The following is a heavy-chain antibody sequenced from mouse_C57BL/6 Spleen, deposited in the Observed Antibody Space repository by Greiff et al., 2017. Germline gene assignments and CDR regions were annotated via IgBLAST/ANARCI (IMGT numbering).Heavy chain of an antibody. J-gene: IGHJ2*01. V-gene: IGHV1-59*01. CDR1: GYTFTSYW. Sequence: QVQLQQPGAELVRPGTSVKLSCKASGYTFTSYWMHWVKQRPGQGLEWIGVIDPSDSYTNYNQKFKGKATLTVDTSSSTAYMQLSSLKSDDSAVYYCAELRFDYWGQGTTLTVSS. CDR2: IDPSDSYT. CDR3: AELRFDY. D-gene: IGHD2-4*01.